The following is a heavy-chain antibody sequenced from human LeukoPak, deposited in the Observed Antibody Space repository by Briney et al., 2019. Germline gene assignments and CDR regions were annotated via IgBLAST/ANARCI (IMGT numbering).Heavy chain of an antibody. V-gene: IGHV1-8*01. CDR2: MSPNSGST. J-gene: IGHJ4*02. CDR1: GYTLTSYD. CDR3: VRTPPNWGADF. Sequence: ASVKVSCKASGYTLTSYDINWMRQATGQGLEWMGWMSPNSGSTGYAQKFQGRVTMTRDTSTGTAYLELSSLRSEDSAVYYCVRTPPNWGADFWGQGTLVTVSS. D-gene: IGHD7-27*01.